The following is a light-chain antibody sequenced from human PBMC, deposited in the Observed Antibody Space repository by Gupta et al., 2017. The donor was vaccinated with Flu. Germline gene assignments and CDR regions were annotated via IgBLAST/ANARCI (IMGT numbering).Light chain of an antibody. CDR1: QDIANY. J-gene: IGKJ2*01. V-gene: IGKV1-33*01. CDR3: QQYDNLPYT. CDR2: GAS. Sequence: DIQMTQSPPSLSASVGDRVTITCQASQDIANYLNWYQQKPEKAPKVLIYGASNLETGVPSRFSGSGSGAEFTFTISSLQPEDLATYFCQQYDNLPYTFGQGTKLEIK.